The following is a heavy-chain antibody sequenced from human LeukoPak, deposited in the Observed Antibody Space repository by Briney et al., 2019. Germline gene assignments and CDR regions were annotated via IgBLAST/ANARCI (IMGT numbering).Heavy chain of an antibody. CDR1: GYTLTELS. Sequence: ASVKVSCKVSGYTLTELSMHWVRQAPGKGLEWMGGFDPEDGETIYAQKFQGRVTITADKSTSTAYMELSSLRSEDTAVYYCARAASAPTKVGSFDYWGQGTLVTVSS. J-gene: IGHJ4*02. D-gene: IGHD1-26*01. V-gene: IGHV1-24*01. CDR2: FDPEDGET. CDR3: ARAASAPTKVGSFDY.